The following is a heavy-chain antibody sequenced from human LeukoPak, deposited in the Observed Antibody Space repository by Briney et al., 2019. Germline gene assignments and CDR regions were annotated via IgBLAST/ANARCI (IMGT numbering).Heavy chain of an antibody. V-gene: IGHV3-48*02. D-gene: IGHD3-22*01. Sequence: GGSLRLSCAASGFTFSSYSMNWVSQAPGKGLEWVSYITSGGGTKYYADSVKGRFTISRDNAKNSLYLQMNRLRDEDMAVYYCARMRSGYYFDCWGQGTLVTVSS. CDR1: GFTFSSYS. CDR2: ITSGGGTK. CDR3: ARMRSGYYFDC. J-gene: IGHJ4*02.